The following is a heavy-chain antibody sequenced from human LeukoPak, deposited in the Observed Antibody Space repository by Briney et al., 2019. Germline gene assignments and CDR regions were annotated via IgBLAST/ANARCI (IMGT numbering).Heavy chain of an antibody. Sequence: GGSLRLSCAASGFTFSSYAMSWVRQAPGKGLEWVSAISGSGGSTYYADSVKGQFTISRDNSKNTLYLQMNSLRAEDTAVYYCAKDHGSGWYPAYYFDYWGQGTLVTVSS. D-gene: IGHD6-19*01. CDR2: ISGSGGST. CDR1: GFTFSSYA. J-gene: IGHJ4*02. V-gene: IGHV3-23*01. CDR3: AKDHGSGWYPAYYFDY.